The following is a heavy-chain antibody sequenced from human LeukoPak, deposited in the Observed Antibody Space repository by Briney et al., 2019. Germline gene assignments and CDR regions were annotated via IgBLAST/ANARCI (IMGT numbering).Heavy chain of an antibody. CDR3: AREGYCSGGSCYINWFDP. J-gene: IGHJ5*02. CDR2: INAGNGNT. V-gene: IGHV1-3*01. Sequence: ASVKVSCKASGGTFSSYAISWVRQAPGQGLEWMGWINAGNGNTKYSQKFQGRVTITRDTSASTAYMELSSLRSEDTAVYYCAREGYCSGGSCYINWFDPWGQGTLVTVSS. D-gene: IGHD2-15*01. CDR1: GGTFSSYA.